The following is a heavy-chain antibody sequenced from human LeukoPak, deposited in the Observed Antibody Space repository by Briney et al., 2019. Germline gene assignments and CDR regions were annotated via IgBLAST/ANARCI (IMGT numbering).Heavy chain of an antibody. J-gene: IGHJ6*03. Sequence: ASVKVSCKASGYTFTGYYMHWVRQAPGQGLEWMGWISAYNGNTNYAQKLQGRVTMTTDTSTSTAYMELRSLRSDDTAVYYCARGTVGANYYYYYMDVWGKGTTVTISS. D-gene: IGHD1-26*01. V-gene: IGHV1-18*04. CDR2: ISAYNGNT. CDR3: ARGTVGANYYYYYMDV. CDR1: GYTFTGYY.